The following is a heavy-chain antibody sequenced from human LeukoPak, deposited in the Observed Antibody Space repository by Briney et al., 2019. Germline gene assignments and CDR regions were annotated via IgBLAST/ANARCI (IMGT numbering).Heavy chain of an antibody. D-gene: IGHD1-26*01. CDR1: GFTFXXCG. CDR3: ARDRGSAAPDAFDI. CDR2: INWNGGST. J-gene: IGHJ3*02. Sequence: GSLRLXXXXSGFTFXXCGMSWVRHAPGKGLEWVSGINWNGGSTGYADSVKGRFTISRDNAKNSLYLQMNSLRAEDTALYHCARDRGSAAPDAFDIWGQGTMVTVSS. V-gene: IGHV3-20*01.